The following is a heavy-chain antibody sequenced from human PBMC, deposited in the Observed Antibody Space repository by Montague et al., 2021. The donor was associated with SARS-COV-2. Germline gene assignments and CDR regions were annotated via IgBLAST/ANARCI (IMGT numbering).Heavy chain of an antibody. D-gene: IGHD2-21*02. J-gene: IGHJ4*02. CDR3: ARGRVTRAGFDY. V-gene: IGHV4-38-2*02. Sequence: SETLSLTCSVSGYFIGTGYYWGWIRQSPGKGLEWIGSNYLHGNAYYNPSLNSRVTISLDTSNNQFALRLTSATTSATAVYYCARGRVTRAGFDYWGQGIRVIVSS. CDR2: NYLHGNA. CDR1: GYFIGTGYY.